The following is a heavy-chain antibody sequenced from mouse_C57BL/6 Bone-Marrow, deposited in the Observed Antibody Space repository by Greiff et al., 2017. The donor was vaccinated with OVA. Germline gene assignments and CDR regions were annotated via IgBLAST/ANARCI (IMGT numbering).Heavy chain of an antibody. D-gene: IGHD4-1*01. CDR2: IDPSDSYT. CDR3: ARKVLGGGDY. Sequence: QVQLQQPGAELVMPGASVKLSCKASGYTFTSYWMHWVKQRPGQDLEWIGEIDPSDSYTNYNQKFKGKSTLTVDKSSSTAYMQLSSLTSEDSAVYYCARKVLGGGDYWGQGTSVTVSS. J-gene: IGHJ4*01. CDR1: GYTFTSYW. V-gene: IGHV1-69*01.